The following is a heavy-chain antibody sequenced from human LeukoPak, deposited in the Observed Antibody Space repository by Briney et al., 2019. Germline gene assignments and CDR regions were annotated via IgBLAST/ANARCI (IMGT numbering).Heavy chain of an antibody. J-gene: IGHJ6*02. CDR3: AREGIAAAGKGYGMDV. V-gene: IGHV3-21*01. Sequence: PGGSLRLSCAASEFTFSSYSMNWVRQAPGKGLEWVSSISSSSSYIYYADSVKGRFTISRDNAKNSLYLQMNSLRAEDTAVYYCAREGIAAAGKGYGMDVWGQGTTVTVSS. CDR2: ISSSSSYI. CDR1: EFTFSSYS. D-gene: IGHD6-13*01.